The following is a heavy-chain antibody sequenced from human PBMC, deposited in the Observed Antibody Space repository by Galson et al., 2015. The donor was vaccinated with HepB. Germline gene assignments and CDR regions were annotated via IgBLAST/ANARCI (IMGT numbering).Heavy chain of an antibody. D-gene: IGHD3-10*01. J-gene: IGHJ6*02. Sequence: SCKASGYTFTSYGISWVRQAPGQGLEWMGWISAYNGNTNYAQKLQGRVTMTTDTSTSTAYMELRSLRSDDTAVYYCARDGYGSGSYYFYYYGMDVWGQGATVTVSS. CDR1: GYTFTSYG. CDR2: ISAYNGNT. CDR3: ARDGYGSGSYYFYYYGMDV. V-gene: IGHV1-18*04.